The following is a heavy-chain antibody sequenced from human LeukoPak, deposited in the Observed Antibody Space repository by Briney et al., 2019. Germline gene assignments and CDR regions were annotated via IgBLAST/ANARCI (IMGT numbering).Heavy chain of an antibody. D-gene: IGHD3-9*01. J-gene: IGHJ4*02. Sequence: GGSLRLSCAASGFTFRSYGMHWVRQAPGKGLEWVAFIRYDGSNKYYADSVKGRFTISRDNSKNTLYLQMNSLRAEDTAVYYCAKVLGASRFDWSLGSFDYWGQGTLVTVSS. CDR1: GFTFRSYG. V-gene: IGHV3-30*02. CDR2: IRYDGSNK. CDR3: AKVLGASRFDWSLGSFDY.